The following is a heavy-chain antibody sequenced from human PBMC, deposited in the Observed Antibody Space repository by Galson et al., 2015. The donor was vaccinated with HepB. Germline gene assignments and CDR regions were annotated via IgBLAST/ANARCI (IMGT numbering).Heavy chain of an antibody. D-gene: IGHD3-3*01. Sequence: SVKVSCKASGYTFTSYDINWVRQATGQGLEWMGWMNPNSGNTGYAQKFQDRVTMTRNTSISTAYMELSSLRSEDTAVYYCARNYDFWSGYYYPNYYYYYMDVWGKGTTVTVSS. CDR2: MNPNSGNT. J-gene: IGHJ6*03. CDR1: GYTFTSYD. V-gene: IGHV1-8*01. CDR3: ARNYDFWSGYYYPNYYYYYMDV.